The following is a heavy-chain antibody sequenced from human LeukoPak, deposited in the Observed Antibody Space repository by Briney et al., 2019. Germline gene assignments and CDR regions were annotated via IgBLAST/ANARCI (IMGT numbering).Heavy chain of an antibody. CDR1: GGSISSYY. CDR3: ARLFYSNGPDY. V-gene: IGHV4-59*08. J-gene: IGHJ4*02. D-gene: IGHD6-19*01. Sequence: SETLSLTCTASGGSISSYYWSWIRQPPGKGLEWIGYYSGSTNYNPSLKSRVTISVDTSKNQFSLKLSSVTAADTAVYYCARLFYSNGPDYWGQGTLVTVSS. CDR2: YSGST.